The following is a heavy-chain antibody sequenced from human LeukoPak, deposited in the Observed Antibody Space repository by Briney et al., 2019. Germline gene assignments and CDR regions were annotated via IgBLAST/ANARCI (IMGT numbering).Heavy chain of an antibody. CDR1: GFTFSSYG. CDR3: ARWYYYDSSGFLY. V-gene: IGHV3-30*03. D-gene: IGHD3-22*01. CDR2: ISYDGSNK. J-gene: IGHJ4*02. Sequence: GRSLRLSCAASGFTFSSYGMHWVRQAPGKGLEWVAVISYDGSNKYYADSVKGRFAISRDNSKNTLYLQMNSLRAEDTAVYYCARWYYYDSSGFLYWGQGTLVTVSS.